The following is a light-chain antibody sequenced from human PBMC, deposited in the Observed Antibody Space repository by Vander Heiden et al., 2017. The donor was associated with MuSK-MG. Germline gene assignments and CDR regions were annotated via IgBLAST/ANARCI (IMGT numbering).Light chain of an antibody. V-gene: IGKV3-20*01. CDR3: QQYGSSPWT. J-gene: IGKJ1*01. Sequence: EIVLTQSPGTLSLSPGERATLSCRASEIFSSTALAWYQQRPSQPPRLLISGASGRASGIPDRFSGSGSAPDFTLTIARLDPEDSAVYYCQQYGSSPWTFGQGTKVEIK. CDR1: EIFSSTA. CDR2: GAS.